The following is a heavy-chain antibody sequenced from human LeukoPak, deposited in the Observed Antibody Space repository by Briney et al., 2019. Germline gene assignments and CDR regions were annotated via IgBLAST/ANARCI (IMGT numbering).Heavy chain of an antibody. D-gene: IGHD3-22*01. CDR2: VSDTGST. CDR3: ARESGGGYYYPY. CDR1: GGSFSGYY. Sequence: SETLSLTCGVYGGSFSGYYWSWIRQPPGKGLEWVGEVSDTGSTTYNPSLKSRFTISVDTSKNQFSLKLSSVTAADAAVYYCARESGGGYYYPYWGQGTLVTVSS. J-gene: IGHJ4*02. V-gene: IGHV4-34*01.